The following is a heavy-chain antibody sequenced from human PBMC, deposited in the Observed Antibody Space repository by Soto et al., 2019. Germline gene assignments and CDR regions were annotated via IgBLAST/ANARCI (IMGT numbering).Heavy chain of an antibody. J-gene: IGHJ4*02. CDR2: ITGSGGST. V-gene: IGHV3-23*01. Sequence: EVQLLESGGGLVQPGGSLRLSCAASGFIFSNYAMIWVRQAPGKGLQWVSAITGSGGSTFYADSVKGRFTISRDNSKNTLYLEMNSLRAEDTAVYHCAKYKGFGEFCLSVFAYWGQGTLVTVSS. CDR3: AKYKGFGEFCLSVFAY. D-gene: IGHD3-10*01. CDR1: GFIFSNYA.